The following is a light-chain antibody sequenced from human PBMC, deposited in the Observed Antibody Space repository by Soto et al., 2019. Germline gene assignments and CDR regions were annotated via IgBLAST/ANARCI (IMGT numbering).Light chain of an antibody. CDR1: ESVTRN. CDR2: HAS. CDR3: QQYNDWPPIT. V-gene: IGKV3-15*01. Sequence: EIVLTQSPVILSVSPGETATLSCRASESVTRNLAWYQHMPGQAPRLLVFHASVRATGIPDRSSGSGSGTEFSLTISNLQSEDFAVYFCQQYNDWPPITFGQGTRLEIK. J-gene: IGKJ5*01.